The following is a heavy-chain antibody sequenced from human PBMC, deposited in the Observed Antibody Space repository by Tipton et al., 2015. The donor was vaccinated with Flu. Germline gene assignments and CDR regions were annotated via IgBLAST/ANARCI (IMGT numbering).Heavy chain of an antibody. Sequence: VQSGGSLRLSCAASGFTLSDYEMIWVRQAPGKGLEWVSLISRSATISYADSVRGRFTISRDKAKNSLYLQVNSLRGDDTANYYCARVPNVGGYGGIDYWGQGTRLTVSS. D-gene: IGHD1-26*01. J-gene: IGHJ4*02. CDR3: ARVPNVGGYGGIDY. CDR1: GFTLSDYE. V-gene: IGHV3-48*03. CDR2: ISRSATI.